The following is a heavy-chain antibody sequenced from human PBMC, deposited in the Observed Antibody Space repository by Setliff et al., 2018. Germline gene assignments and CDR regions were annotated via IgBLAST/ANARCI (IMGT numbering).Heavy chain of an antibody. CDR2: IKQDGSEK. D-gene: IGHD3-16*01. CDR3: ARDGGEY. V-gene: IGHV3-7*01. CDR1: GFTFSSYW. J-gene: IGHJ4*02. Sequence: GGSLRLSCAASGFTFSSYWRSWVRQAPGKGLEWVANIKQDGSEKYYVDSVKGRFTISRDNAKNSLYLQMNSLRAEATAVYYCARDGGEYWGQGTLVTVSS.